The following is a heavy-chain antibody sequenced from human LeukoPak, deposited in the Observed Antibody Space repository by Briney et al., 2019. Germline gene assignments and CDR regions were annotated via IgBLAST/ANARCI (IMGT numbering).Heavy chain of an antibody. CDR2: INPNSGGT. J-gene: IGHJ3*02. D-gene: IGHD2-2*01. CDR3: ARPDCSSTSCLNAFDI. Sequence: GASVKVSCKASGYTFTGYYMHWVRQAPGQGLEWMGRINPNSGGTNYAQKFQGRVTMTRDTSISTAYMELSRLRSDDTAVYYCARPDCSSTSCLNAFDIWGQGTMVTVSS. V-gene: IGHV1-2*06. CDR1: GYTFTGYY.